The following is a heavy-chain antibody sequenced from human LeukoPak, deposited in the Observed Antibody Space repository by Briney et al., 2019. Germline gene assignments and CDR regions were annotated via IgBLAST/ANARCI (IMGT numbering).Heavy chain of an antibody. CDR3: AKWGPHYEVIKSSVYYYGMDV. CDR1: GFTFSSYG. Sequence: GGSLRLSCAASGFTFSSYGMHWVRQAPGKGLEWVAVISYDGSNKYYADSVKGRFTISRDNSKNTLFLQMNSLRAEDTAVYYCAKWGPHYEVIKSSVYYYGMDVWGQGTTVTVSS. D-gene: IGHD3-22*01. V-gene: IGHV3-30*18. J-gene: IGHJ6*02. CDR2: ISYDGSNK.